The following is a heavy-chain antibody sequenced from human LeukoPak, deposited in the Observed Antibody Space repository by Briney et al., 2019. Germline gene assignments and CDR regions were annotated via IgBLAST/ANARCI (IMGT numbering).Heavy chain of an antibody. V-gene: IGHV3-23*01. CDR3: AKSEGSSSARRFDY. J-gene: IGHJ4*02. CDR2: ISAGGENT. CDR1: GFTFTSYA. Sequence: GGSLRLSCAASGFTFTSYAMSWVRQAPGKGLEWVPGISAGGENTDYADSVKGRFTISRDNSKNTLYLQVNSLRAEDTAAYYCAKSEGSSSARRFDYWGQGTLATVSS. D-gene: IGHD6-19*01.